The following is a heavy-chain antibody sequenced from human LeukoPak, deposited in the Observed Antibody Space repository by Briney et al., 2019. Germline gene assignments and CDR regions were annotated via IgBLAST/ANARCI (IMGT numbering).Heavy chain of an antibody. D-gene: IGHD1-26*01. J-gene: IGHJ4*02. Sequence: PGGSLRLSCAASGFTFSSYSMNWVRQAPGKGLEWVSYISSSSSTTYYADSVKGRFTISRDNAKNSMYLQMNSLRAEDSTVYYCARDRPSGSYIDYWGQGTLVTVSS. CDR1: GFTFSSYS. CDR2: ISSSSSTT. V-gene: IGHV3-48*01. CDR3: ARDRPSGSYIDY.